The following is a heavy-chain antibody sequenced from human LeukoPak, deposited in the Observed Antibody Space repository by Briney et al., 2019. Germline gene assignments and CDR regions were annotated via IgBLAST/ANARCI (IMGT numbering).Heavy chain of an antibody. V-gene: IGHV4-38-2*02. Sequence: SEILPLTCTVSGYSISSGSYWGWIRQPPVKGLEWIGSINHSGSTNYNPSLKSRVTISVDTSKNQFSLKLSSVTAADTAVYYCARHVLYDFWSGSGLLYYYYMDVWGKGTTVTVSS. D-gene: IGHD3-3*01. CDR1: GYSISSGSY. J-gene: IGHJ6*03. CDR3: ARHVLYDFWSGSGLLYYYYMDV. CDR2: INHSGST.